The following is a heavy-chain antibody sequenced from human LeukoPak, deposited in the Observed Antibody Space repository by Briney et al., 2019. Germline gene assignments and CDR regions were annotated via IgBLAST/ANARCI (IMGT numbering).Heavy chain of an antibody. CDR2: ISHSGTT. CDR3: SRGQSISAVAV. D-gene: IGHD6-13*01. CDR1: GFSISSGHY. V-gene: IGHV4-38-2*02. J-gene: IGHJ4*02. Sequence: PSETLSLTCTVSGFSISSGHYWGWTRQPPGKGLEWIASISHSGTTFYNPSLKSQVTISVDTSKNQFSLTVTSVTAADTAVYYCSRGQSISAVAVWGQGTLVTVSS.